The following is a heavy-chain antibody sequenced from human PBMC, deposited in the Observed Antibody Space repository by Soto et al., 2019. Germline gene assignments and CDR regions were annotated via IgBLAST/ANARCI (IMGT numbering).Heavy chain of an antibody. Sequence: SETLSLTCAVYGGSFSGYYWSWIRQPPGKGLEWIGEINHSGSTNYNPSLKSRVTISVDTSKNQFSLKLSSVTAADTAVYYCARGIPLVATISYFDYWGQGTLVTVSS. CDR1: GGSFSGYY. J-gene: IGHJ4*02. CDR3: ARGIPLVATISYFDY. D-gene: IGHD5-12*01. CDR2: INHSGST. V-gene: IGHV4-34*01.